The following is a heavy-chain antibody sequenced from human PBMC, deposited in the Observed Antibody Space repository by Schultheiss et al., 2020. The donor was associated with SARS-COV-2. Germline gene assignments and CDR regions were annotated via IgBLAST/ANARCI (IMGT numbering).Heavy chain of an antibody. V-gene: IGHV4-38-2*02. J-gene: IGHJ3*02. CDR2: IYHSGST. CDR1: GGSISSYY. Sequence: SETLSLTCTVSGGSISSYYWGWIRQPPGKGLEWIGSIYHSGSTYYNPSLKSRVTISVDTSKNQFSLKLSSVTAADTAVYYCARAFNRITMIVVVSRGAFDIWGQGTMVTVSS. D-gene: IGHD3-22*01. CDR3: ARAFNRITMIVVVSRGAFDI.